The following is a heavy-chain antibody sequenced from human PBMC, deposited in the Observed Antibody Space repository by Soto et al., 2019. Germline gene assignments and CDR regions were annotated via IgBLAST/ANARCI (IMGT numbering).Heavy chain of an antibody. Sequence: PGGSLRLSCAASGFTFSSYEMNWVRQAPGKGLEWVSYISSSGSTIYYADSVKGRFTISRDNAKNSLYLQMNSLRAEYTAVYYCARVRGYYDSSGPFDYWGQGTLVTVSS. CDR2: ISSSGSTI. CDR3: ARVRGYYDSSGPFDY. V-gene: IGHV3-48*03. CDR1: GFTFSSYE. D-gene: IGHD3-22*01. J-gene: IGHJ4*02.